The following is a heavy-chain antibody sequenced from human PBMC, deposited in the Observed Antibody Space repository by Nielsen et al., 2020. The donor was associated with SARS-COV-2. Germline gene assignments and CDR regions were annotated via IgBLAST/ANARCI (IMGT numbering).Heavy chain of an antibody. CDR3: ARSGHCNGGICYFTEYFQD. CDR2: ISGSGSYT. CDR1: GFTFSDSF. V-gene: IGHV3-11*03. J-gene: IGHJ1*01. D-gene: IGHD2-15*01. Sequence: GESLKISCTAPGFTFSDSFISWIRQAPGKGLEWVSYISGSGSYTNYADSLKGRFTISRDNAKNSLYLQMDSLRAEDTAFYYCARSGHCNGGICYFTEYFQDWGQGTLVTVSS.